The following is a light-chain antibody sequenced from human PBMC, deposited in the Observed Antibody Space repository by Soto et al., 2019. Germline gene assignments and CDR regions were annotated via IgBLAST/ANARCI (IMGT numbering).Light chain of an antibody. CDR1: QSVSNY. J-gene: IGKJ4*01. V-gene: IGKV3-11*01. Sequence: EIVLPPSPATLSLSPGERTTLSCRASQSVSNYLAWYQQKPGQAPRLLIYDASNRATGIPARFSGSGSGTDFTLTISSLEPEDFAVYYCQQRSDWPPVTFGGGTKVEIK. CDR3: QQRSDWPPVT. CDR2: DAS.